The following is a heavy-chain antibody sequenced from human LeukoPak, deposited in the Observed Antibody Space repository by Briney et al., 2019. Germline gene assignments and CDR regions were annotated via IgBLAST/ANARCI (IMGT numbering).Heavy chain of an antibody. V-gene: IGHV1-24*01. CDR2: FDPEDGET. CDR1: GYTLTELS. Sequence: ASVKVSCKVSGYTLTELSMHWVRQAPGKGLEWMGGFDPEDGETIYAQKFQGRVTMTEDTSTDTAYMELSSLRSEDTAVYYCATVNGYCSGGSCYGFDYWGQGTLVTVSS. D-gene: IGHD2-15*01. J-gene: IGHJ4*02. CDR3: ATVNGYCSGGSCYGFDY.